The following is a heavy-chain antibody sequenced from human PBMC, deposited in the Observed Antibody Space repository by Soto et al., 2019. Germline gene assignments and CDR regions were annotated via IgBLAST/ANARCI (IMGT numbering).Heavy chain of an antibody. D-gene: IGHD1-1*01. J-gene: IGHJ4*02. Sequence: GGSLRLSCAASGFTFDDYAMHWVRQAPGKGLEWVSGISWNSDSIGYADSVKGRFIISRDNAKNSLYLQMNSLRAEDTALYYCARGPKTMFYFDYWGQGALVTVSS. CDR1: GFTFDDYA. CDR2: ISWNSDSI. V-gene: IGHV3-9*01. CDR3: ARGPKTMFYFDY.